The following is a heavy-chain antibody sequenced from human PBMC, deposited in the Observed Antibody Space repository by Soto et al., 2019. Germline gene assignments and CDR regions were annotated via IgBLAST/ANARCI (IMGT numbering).Heavy chain of an antibody. V-gene: IGHV1-2*04. CDR2: INPNSGGT. D-gene: IGHD3-9*01. CDR3: ARVYYDILTDYHPDYYYGMDV. CDR1: GYTFTGYY. J-gene: IGHJ6*02. Sequence: ASVKVSCKASGYTFTGYYMHWVRQAPGQGLEWMGWINPNSGGTNYAQKFQGWVTMTRDTSISTAYMELSRLRSDDTAVYYCARVYYDILTDYHPDYYYGMDVWGQGTTVTVSS.